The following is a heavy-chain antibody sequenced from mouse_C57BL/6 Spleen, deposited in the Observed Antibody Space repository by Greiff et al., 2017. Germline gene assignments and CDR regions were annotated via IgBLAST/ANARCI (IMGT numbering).Heavy chain of an antibody. J-gene: IGHJ3*01. CDR3: ARDGVYGPFAY. D-gene: IGHD1-1*01. CDR2: ISYDGSN. Sequence: EVQLQESGPGLVKPSQSLSLTCSVTGYSITSGYYWNWIRQFPGNKLEWMGYISYDGSNNYNPSLKNRISITRDTSKNQFFLKLNSVTTEDTATYYCARDGVYGPFAYWGQGTLVTVSA. V-gene: IGHV3-6*01. CDR1: GYSITSGYY.